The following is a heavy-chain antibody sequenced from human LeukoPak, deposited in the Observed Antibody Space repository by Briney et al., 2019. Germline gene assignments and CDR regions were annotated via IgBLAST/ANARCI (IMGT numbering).Heavy chain of an antibody. J-gene: IGHJ3*02. D-gene: IGHD3-10*01. V-gene: IGHV6-1*01. CDR2: TYYRSKWYN. Sequence: SQTLSLTCAISGDSVSSNSAAWNWIRQSPSRGLEWLGRTYYRSKWYNDYAVSVKSRITINPDTSKNQFSLQLNSVTPEDTAVYYCARGLYYYGSGSYSPDAFDIWGQETMVTVSS. CDR3: ARGLYYYGSGSYSPDAFDI. CDR1: GDSVSSNSAA.